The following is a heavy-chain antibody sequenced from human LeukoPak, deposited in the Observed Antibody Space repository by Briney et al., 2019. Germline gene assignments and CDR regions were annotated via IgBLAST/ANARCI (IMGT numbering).Heavy chain of an antibody. J-gene: IGHJ4*02. CDR2: IIPIFGTA. V-gene: IGHV1-69*05. Sequence: GASVKVSCKASGGTFSSYAISWVRQAPGQGLEWMGGIIPIFGTANYAQKFQGRVTITTDESTSTAYMELSSLRSEDTAVYYCARTLSAFGELYCFDYWGQGTLVTVSS. CDR3: ARTLSAFGELYCFDY. CDR1: GGTFSSYA. D-gene: IGHD3-10*01.